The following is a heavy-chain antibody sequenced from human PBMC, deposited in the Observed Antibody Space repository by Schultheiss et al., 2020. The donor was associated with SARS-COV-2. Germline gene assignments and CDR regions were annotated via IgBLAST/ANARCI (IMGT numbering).Heavy chain of an antibody. V-gene: IGHV3-23*01. D-gene: IGHD1-1*01. CDR2: ISGSGGST. J-gene: IGHJ6*02. CDR3: ARDLPLLGGHDEYYYYGMDV. CDR1: GFTFSRSV. Sequence: GESLKISCAASGFTFSRSVMSWVRQAPGKGLEWVSAISGSGGSTYYADSVKGRFTISRDNSKNTLYLQMNSLRAEDTAVYYCARDLPLLGGHDEYYYYGMDVWGQGSTVTVAS.